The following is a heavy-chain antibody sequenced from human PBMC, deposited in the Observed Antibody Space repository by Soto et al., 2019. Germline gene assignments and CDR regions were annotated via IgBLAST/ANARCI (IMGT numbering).Heavy chain of an antibody. CDR3: AKRNLESGDTFDI. V-gene: IGHV3-23*01. D-gene: IGHD1-1*01. Sequence: EVQLLESGGGLVQPGGSLRLSCAASGFTFSNYAMIWVRQAPGKGLEWVSSITDSGGSTYYADSEKGRFTISRDNSKNPLDLQMNRLRTEDTAGEYCAKRNLESGDTFDIWGQGTMVTVSS. CDR2: ITDSGGST. CDR1: GFTFSNYA. J-gene: IGHJ3*02.